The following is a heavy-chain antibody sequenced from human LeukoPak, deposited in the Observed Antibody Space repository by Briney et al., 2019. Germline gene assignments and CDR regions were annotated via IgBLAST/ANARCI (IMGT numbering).Heavy chain of an antibody. D-gene: IGHD3-9*01. Sequence: PGGSLRLSCADSGFTFSSYEMNWVRQAPGKGLEWVSYISSSGSTIYYADSVKGRFTISRDNAKNSLYLQMNSLRAEDTAVYYCARDAHYDILTGYYPPEVDGMDVWGQGTTVTVSS. J-gene: IGHJ6*02. CDR3: ARDAHYDILTGYYPPEVDGMDV. CDR1: GFTFSSYE. V-gene: IGHV3-48*03. CDR2: ISSSGSTI.